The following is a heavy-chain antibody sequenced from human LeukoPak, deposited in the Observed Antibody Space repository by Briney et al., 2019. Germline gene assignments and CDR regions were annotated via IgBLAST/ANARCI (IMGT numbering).Heavy chain of an antibody. Sequence: SSETLSLTCAVYGGSFSGYYWSWIRQPPGKGLEWIGEINPSGSTNYNPSLKSRVTISVDTSKNQFSLKLSSVTAADTAVYYCARGDYPAGELGGDFDYWGQGTLVTVSS. CDR3: ARGDYPAGELGGDFDY. CDR1: GGSFSGYY. D-gene: IGHD1-26*01. V-gene: IGHV4-34*01. CDR2: INPSGST. J-gene: IGHJ4*02.